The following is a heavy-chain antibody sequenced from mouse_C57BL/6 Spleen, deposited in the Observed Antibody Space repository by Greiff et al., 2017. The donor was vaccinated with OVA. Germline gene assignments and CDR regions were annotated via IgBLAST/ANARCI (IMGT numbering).Heavy chain of an antibody. CDR1: GFNIKDDY. CDR2: IDPENGDT. CDR3: TVDGYFAY. J-gene: IGHJ3*01. V-gene: IGHV14-4*01. D-gene: IGHD2-3*01. Sequence: EVQLQQSGAELVRPGASVKLSCTASGFNIKDDYMHWVKQRPEQGLEWIGWIDPENGDTEYASKFQGKATITADTSSNPGYLQLGSLTSEYTAVYYCTVDGYFAYWGQGTLVTVSA.